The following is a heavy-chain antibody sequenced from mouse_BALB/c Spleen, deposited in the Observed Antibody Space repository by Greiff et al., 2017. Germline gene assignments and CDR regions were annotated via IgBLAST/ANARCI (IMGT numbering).Heavy chain of an antibody. CDR1: GFTFSSFG. CDR3: ATGDGYYFAY. CDR2: ISSGSSTI. J-gene: IGHJ3*01. D-gene: IGHD2-3*01. Sequence: EVKLMESGGGLVQPGGSRKLSCAASGFTFSSFGMHWVRQAPEKGLEWVAYISSGSSTIYYADTVKGRFTISRDNPKNTLFLQMTSLRSEDTAMYYCATGDGYYFAYWGQGTLVTVSA. V-gene: IGHV5-17*02.